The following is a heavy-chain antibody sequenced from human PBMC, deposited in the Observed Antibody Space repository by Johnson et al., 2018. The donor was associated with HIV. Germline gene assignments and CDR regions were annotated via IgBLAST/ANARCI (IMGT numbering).Heavy chain of an antibody. D-gene: IGHD6-13*01. CDR1: GFTVSSNY. V-gene: IGHV3-66*03. CDR3: AKDFSSSWGRAFDI. J-gene: IGHJ3*02. Sequence: VQLVESGGGLIQPGGSLRLSCAASGFTVSSNYMSWVRQAPGKGLEWVSVIYSGGSTYYADSVKGRFTISRDNSRNTLDLQMNSLRAEDTAVYYCAKDFSSSWGRAFDIWGQGTMVTVSS. CDR2: IYSGGST.